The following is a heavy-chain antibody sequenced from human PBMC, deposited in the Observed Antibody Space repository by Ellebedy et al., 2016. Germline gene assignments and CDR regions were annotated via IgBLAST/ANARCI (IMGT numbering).Heavy chain of an antibody. V-gene: IGHV1-3*01. CDR1: GYTFTGYP. CDR3: ARGKGLQLWFIYYFDY. CDR2: IDGGSGKT. Sequence: ASVKVSXKASGYTFTGYPIHRVRQVPGQRFEWMGWIDGGSGKTKYSEKFQGRVTITRDTSASRVYLDLSSLRPEDTAVYYCARGKGLQLWFIYYFDYWGQGTQVTVSS. D-gene: IGHD3-10*01. J-gene: IGHJ4*02.